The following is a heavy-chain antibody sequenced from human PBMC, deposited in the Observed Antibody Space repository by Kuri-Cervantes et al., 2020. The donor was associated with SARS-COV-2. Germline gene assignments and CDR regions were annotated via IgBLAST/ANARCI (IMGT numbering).Heavy chain of an antibody. J-gene: IGHJ4*02. CDR2: IYYSGST. CDR1: GGSIRGGQHH. V-gene: IGHV4-30-4*08. Sequence: LRLSCTVSGGSIRGGQHHWSWVRQPPGKGLEWIGYIYYSGSTYYNPSLKSRVTISVDTSKNQFSLKLSSVTAADTAVYYCASFSSSAHFDYWGQGTLVTVSS. D-gene: IGHD6-6*01. CDR3: ASFSSSAHFDY.